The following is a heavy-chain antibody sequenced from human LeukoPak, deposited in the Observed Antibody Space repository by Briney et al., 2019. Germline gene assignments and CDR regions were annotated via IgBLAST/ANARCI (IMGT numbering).Heavy chain of an antibody. J-gene: IGHJ4*02. Sequence: ASVKVSCKASGGTFSSYAISWVRQAPGKGLEWMGGFDPEDGETIYAQKFQGRVTMTEDTSTDTAYMELSSLRSEDTAVYYCATNRRGLHFDYWGQGTLVTVSS. D-gene: IGHD2/OR15-2a*01. CDR2: FDPEDGET. CDR1: GGTFSSYA. CDR3: ATNRRGLHFDY. V-gene: IGHV1-24*01.